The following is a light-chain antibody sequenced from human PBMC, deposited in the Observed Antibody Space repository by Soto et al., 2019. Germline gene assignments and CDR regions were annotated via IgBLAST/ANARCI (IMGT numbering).Light chain of an antibody. CDR2: EVS. CDR3: SSYGGINL. J-gene: IGLJ2*01. CDR1: SSDVGGYNY. V-gene: IGLV2-8*01. Sequence: QSALTQPPSASGSPGQSVTISCTGTSSDVGGYNYVSWYQQHPGKAPKLMIFEVSKRPSGVPDRFSGSKSGDTASLTVSGLQADDEAVYHCSSYGGINLFGGGTKVTV.